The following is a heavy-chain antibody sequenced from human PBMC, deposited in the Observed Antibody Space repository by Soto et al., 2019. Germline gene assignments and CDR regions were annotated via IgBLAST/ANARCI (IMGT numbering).Heavy chain of an antibody. V-gene: IGHV3-23*01. CDR2: ISGSGGST. CDR1: GFTFSRYA. CDR3: AKIGDSSGYYESGWFDP. Sequence: EVQLLESGGGLVQPGGSLRLSCAASGFTFSRYAMSWVRQAPGKGLEWVSAISGSGGSTYYADSVKGRFTISRDNSKNTLYLQMNSLRAEDTAVYYCAKIGDSSGYYESGWFDPWGQGTLVTVSS. D-gene: IGHD3-22*01. J-gene: IGHJ5*02.